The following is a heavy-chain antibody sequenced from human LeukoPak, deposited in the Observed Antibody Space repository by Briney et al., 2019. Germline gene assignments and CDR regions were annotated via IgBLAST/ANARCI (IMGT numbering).Heavy chain of an antibody. CDR2: INHSGST. V-gene: IGHV4-34*01. J-gene: IGHJ4*02. CDR1: GGSFSGYY. CDR3: ASTYGSGSYGSDY. D-gene: IGHD3-10*01. Sequence: SETLSLTCAVYGGSFSGYYWSWIRQPPGKGLEWIGEINHSGSTNYNPSLKSRVTISVDTSKNQFSLKLSSVTAADTAVYYCASTYGSGSYGSDYWGRGTLVTVSS.